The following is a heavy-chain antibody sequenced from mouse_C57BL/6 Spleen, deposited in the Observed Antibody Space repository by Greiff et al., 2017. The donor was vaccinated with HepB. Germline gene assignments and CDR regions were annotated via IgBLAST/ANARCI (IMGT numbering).Heavy chain of an antibody. Sequence: QVHVKQSGTELVKPGASVKLSCKASGYTFTSYWMHWVKQRPGQGLEWIGNINPSNGGTNYNEKFKSKATLTVDKSSSTAYMQLSSLTSEDSAVYYCARGDYYGSSWDYAMDYWGQGTSVTVSS. CDR1: GYTFTSYW. CDR2: INPSNGGT. J-gene: IGHJ4*01. CDR3: ARGDYYGSSWDYAMDY. V-gene: IGHV1-53*01. D-gene: IGHD1-1*01.